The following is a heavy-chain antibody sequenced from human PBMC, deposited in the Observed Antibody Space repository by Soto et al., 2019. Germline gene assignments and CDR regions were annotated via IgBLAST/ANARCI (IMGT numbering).Heavy chain of an antibody. J-gene: IGHJ3*02. CDR2: ISSSSSYI. CDR3: ARDIIVATIYNAFDI. CDR1: GFTFSSYS. V-gene: IGHV3-21*01. Sequence: PGGSLRLSCAASGFTFSSYSMNWVRQAPGKGLEWVSSISSSSSYIYYADSVKGRFTISRDNAKNSLYLQMNSLRAEDTAVYYCARDIIVATIYNAFDIWGQGTMVTVSS. D-gene: IGHD5-12*01.